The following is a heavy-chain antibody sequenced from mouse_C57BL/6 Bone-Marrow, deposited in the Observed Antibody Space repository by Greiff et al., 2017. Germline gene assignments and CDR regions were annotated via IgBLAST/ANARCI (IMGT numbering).Heavy chain of an antibody. J-gene: IGHJ4*01. CDR1: GYTFTDYY. CDR2: IYPGSGNT. CDR3: ARYSGDYYAMDY. Sequence: LQQSGAELVRPGASVKLSCKASGYTFTDYYINWVKQRPGQGLEWIARIYPGSGNTYYNEKFKGKATLTAEKSSSTAYMQLSILTSEDSAVYVCARYSGDYYAMDYWGQGTSVTVSS. V-gene: IGHV1-76*01.